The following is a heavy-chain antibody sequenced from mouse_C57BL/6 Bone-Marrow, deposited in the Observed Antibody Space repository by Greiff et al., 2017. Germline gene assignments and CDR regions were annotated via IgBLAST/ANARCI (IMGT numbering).Heavy chain of an antibody. J-gene: IGHJ2*01. V-gene: IGHV1-64*01. Sequence: QVQLQQPGAELVKPGASVKLSCKASGYPFTSSWMHWVKQRPGQGLEWIGMIHPNSGSTNYNEKFKSKATLTVEKSSSTAYMQLSSLTSEDSAVXYCARSEIITTLVAHYWGQGTTLTVST. D-gene: IGHD1-1*01. CDR2: IHPNSGST. CDR1: GYPFTSSW. CDR3: ARSEIITTLVAHY.